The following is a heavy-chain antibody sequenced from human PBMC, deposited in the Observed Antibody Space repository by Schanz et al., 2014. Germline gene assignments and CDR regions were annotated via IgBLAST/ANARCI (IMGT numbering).Heavy chain of an antibody. J-gene: IGHJ4*02. Sequence: ESGGGLVKPGGSLKLSCAASRLNFNNAWMHWVRQAPGKGLEWVAFIHYDGTYKYYADSVKGRFTISRDNAKNSLYLQMNSLRAEDTAVYYCARDKGGYYPFDYWGQGSLVTVSS. CDR3: ARDKGGYYPFDY. CDR1: RLNFNNAW. D-gene: IGHD3-22*01. CDR2: IHYDGTYK. V-gene: IGHV3-7*01.